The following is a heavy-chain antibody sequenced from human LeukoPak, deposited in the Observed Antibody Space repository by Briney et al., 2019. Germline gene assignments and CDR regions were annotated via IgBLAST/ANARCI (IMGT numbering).Heavy chain of an antibody. CDR2: IYHTGDI. CDR1: GFSVNSNYY. J-gene: IGHJ4*02. V-gene: IGHV4-38-2*01. CDR3: ARSWANLYYFDY. Sequence: PSETLSLTCSVSGFSVNSNYYWGWVRQSPGKGLEWIGNIYHTGDIFHNPSLESRVTMSVDTSKNQFLLKLTSVTAADTAVYYCARSWANLYYFDYWGQGALVAVSS. D-gene: IGHD4/OR15-4a*01.